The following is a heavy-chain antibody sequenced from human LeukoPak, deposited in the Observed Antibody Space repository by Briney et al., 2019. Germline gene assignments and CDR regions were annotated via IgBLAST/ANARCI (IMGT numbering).Heavy chain of an antibody. CDR2: ISSSGNIV. D-gene: IGHD6-19*01. J-gene: IGHJ4*02. CDR1: GFTFNTCS. CDR3: ARASSGWYDY. Sequence: PGGSLRLSCAASGFTFNTCSMNWVRQAPGKGLEWVSYISSSGNIVHSADSVKGRFTISRDNSKNTLYLQMNSLRAEDTAVYYCARASSGWYDYWGQGTLVTVSS. V-gene: IGHV3-48*01.